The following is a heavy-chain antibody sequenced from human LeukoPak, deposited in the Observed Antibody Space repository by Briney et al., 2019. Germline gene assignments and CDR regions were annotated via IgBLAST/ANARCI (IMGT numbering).Heavy chain of an antibody. V-gene: IGHV4-59*01. CDR1: GGSISSYY. CDR2: IYYSGST. D-gene: IGHD6-19*01. CDR3: ARYSSGWIDY. Sequence: PSETLSLTCTVSGGSISSYYWSWIRQPPGKGLEWIGYIYYSGSTNYNPSLKSRVTISVDTSKNQFSLKLSSVTAADMAVYYCARYSSGWIDYWGQGTLVTVSS. J-gene: IGHJ4*02.